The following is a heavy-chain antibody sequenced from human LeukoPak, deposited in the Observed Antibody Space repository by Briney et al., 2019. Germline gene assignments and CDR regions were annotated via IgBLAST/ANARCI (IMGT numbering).Heavy chain of an antibody. J-gene: IGHJ4*02. D-gene: IGHD6-6*01. CDR1: GYTFTGYY. Sequence: ASVKVSCKASGYTFTGYYMHWVRQAPGQGLEWMGWINPNSDGTNYAQKFQGRVTMTRDTSISTAYMELSRLRSDDTAVYYCASAYSSSPTPFDYWGQGTLVTVSS. CDR2: INPNSDGT. V-gene: IGHV1-2*02. CDR3: ASAYSSSPTPFDY.